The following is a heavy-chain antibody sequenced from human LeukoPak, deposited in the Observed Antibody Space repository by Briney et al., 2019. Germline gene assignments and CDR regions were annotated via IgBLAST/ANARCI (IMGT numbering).Heavy chain of an antibody. CDR3: AREAKPAAGTPLDY. D-gene: IGHD6-13*01. CDR1: GGSISNYY. J-gene: IGHJ4*02. V-gene: IGHV4-59*01. CDR2: IYYSGRT. Sequence: SETLSLTCAVSGGSISNYYWSWIRQPPGKGLEWIGYIYYSGRTNYNPSLKSRATISADTSKDQFSLKMSSVTAPDTAVYYCAREAKPAAGTPLDYWGQGALVTVSS.